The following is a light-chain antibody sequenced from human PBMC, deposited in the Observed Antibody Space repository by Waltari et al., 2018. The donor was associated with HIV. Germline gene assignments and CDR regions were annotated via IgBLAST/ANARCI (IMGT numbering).Light chain of an antibody. CDR2: SNN. CDR1: RSHIGSNT. CDR3: ASWDDSLNGRV. V-gene: IGLV1-44*01. J-gene: IGLJ3*02. Sequence: QSVLTQPPSASGTPGQRVTISCSGSRSHIGSNTVNWYQQLPGTAPKLLIYSNNHRPSGVPDRFSGSKSGTSASLAISGLQSEDEADYYCASWDDSLNGRVFGGGTKLTVL.